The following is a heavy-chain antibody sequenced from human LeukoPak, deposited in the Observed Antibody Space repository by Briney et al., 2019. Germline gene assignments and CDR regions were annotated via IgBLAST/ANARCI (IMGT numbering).Heavy chain of an antibody. V-gene: IGHV1-69*01. CDR1: GGTFSSYA. D-gene: IGHD2-21*01. CDR3: ASPSCGDCYYYYYYMDV. J-gene: IGHJ6*03. Sequence: SVKVSCKASGGTFSSYAISWVRQAPGQGLEWMGGIIPIFGTANYAQKFQGRATITADESTSTAYMELSSLRSEDTAVYYCASPSCGDCYYYYYYMDVWGKGTTVTVSS. CDR2: IIPIFGTA.